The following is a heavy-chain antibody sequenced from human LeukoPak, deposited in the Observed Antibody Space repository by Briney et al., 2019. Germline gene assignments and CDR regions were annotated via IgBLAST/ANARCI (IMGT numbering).Heavy chain of an antibody. D-gene: IGHD3-10*01. J-gene: IGHJ4*02. CDR1: GYTFTSYD. CDR2: MNPNSGNT. Sequence: ASVKVSCKASGYTFTSYDINWVRQPTGQGLEWMGWMNPNSGNTGYAQKFQGRVTITRNTSISTAYMELGSLRSEGTAVYYCARRNSYSPFDYWGQGTLVTVSS. CDR3: ARRNSYSPFDY. V-gene: IGHV1-8*01.